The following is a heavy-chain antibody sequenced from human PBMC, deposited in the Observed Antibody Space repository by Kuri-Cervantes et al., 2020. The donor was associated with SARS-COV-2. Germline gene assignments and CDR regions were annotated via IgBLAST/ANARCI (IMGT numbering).Heavy chain of an antibody. CDR3: ARDRRLIVGASYWFDS. J-gene: IGHJ5*01. V-gene: IGHV4-39*07. CDR2: IYYSGST. Sequence: SKTLSLTCTVSGGSISSSSYYWGWIRQPPGKGLEWIGSIYYSGSTYYNPSLKSRVTISVDTSKNQFSLKLSSVTAADTAVYYCARDRRLIVGASYWFDSWGQGTLVTVSS. D-gene: IGHD1-26*01. CDR1: GGSISSSSYY.